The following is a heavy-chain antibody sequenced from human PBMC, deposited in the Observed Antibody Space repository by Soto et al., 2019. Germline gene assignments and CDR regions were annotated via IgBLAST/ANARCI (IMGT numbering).Heavy chain of an antibody. J-gene: IGHJ4*02. D-gene: IGHD6-13*01. Sequence: SXTLSLTCTVSGGSITNVDDKWSWIRQAPDKGLEGIGHIYDGGSTYTNPSLKSRVTILLDTSTNQFSLKLTSVTAADTAVYYCTRHEGGAAADRPLDYWGQGTLVTVSS. CDR2: IYDGGST. CDR3: TRHEGGAAADRPLDY. CDR1: GGSITNVDDK. V-gene: IGHV4-30-4*01.